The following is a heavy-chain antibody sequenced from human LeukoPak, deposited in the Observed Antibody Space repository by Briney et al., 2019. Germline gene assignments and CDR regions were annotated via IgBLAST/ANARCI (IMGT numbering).Heavy chain of an antibody. D-gene: IGHD6-13*01. CDR3: ARVVGFSSSWYSDY. CDR1: GGTFSSYA. J-gene: IGHJ4*02. Sequence: SVKVSCKASGGTFSSYAISWVRQAPGQGLEWMGRIIPILGIANYAQKFQGRVTITADKSTSTAYMELSSLRSEDTAVYYCARVVGFSSSWYSDYWGQGTLVTVSS. CDR2: IIPILGIA. V-gene: IGHV1-69*04.